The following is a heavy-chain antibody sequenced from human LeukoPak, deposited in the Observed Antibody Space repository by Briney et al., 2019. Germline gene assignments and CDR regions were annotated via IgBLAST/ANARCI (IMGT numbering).Heavy chain of an antibody. CDR3: ARMGQLPVADDY. V-gene: IGHV3-11*01. Sequence: PEGSLRLSCAASGFTFSDDYMSWIRQAPGKGLEWVSYISSSGSTIYYADSVKGRFTISRDNAKNSLYLQMNSLRAEDTAVYYCARMGQLPVADDYWGQGTLVTVSS. J-gene: IGHJ4*02. CDR2: ISSSGSTI. CDR1: GFTFSDDY. D-gene: IGHD2-2*01.